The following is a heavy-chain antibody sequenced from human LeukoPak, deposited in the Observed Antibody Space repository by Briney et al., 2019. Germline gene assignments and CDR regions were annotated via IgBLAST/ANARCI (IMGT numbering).Heavy chain of an antibody. D-gene: IGHD3-22*01. CDR3: AKEVFDTSGYYSGGYSDY. CDR2: VSGSGGTT. Sequence: GGSLRLSCAASGFTFSRSWMRWVRQAPGKGLEWVAGVSGSGGTTYYTDSVKGRFTISRDNSKNTLYLQMNSLRAEDTALYYCAKEVFDTSGYYSGGYSDYWGQGTLVTVSS. J-gene: IGHJ4*02. V-gene: IGHV3-23*01. CDR1: GFTFSRSW.